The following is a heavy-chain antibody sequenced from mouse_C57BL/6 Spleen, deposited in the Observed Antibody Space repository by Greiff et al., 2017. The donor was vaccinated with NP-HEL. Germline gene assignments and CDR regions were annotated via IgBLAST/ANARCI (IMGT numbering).Heavy chain of an antibody. J-gene: IGHJ1*03. CDR2: IDPSDSYT. CDR1: GYTFTSYW. D-gene: IGHD1-1*01. V-gene: IGHV1-59*01. CDR3: ALYYGSSYEYFDV. Sequence: QVQLQQSGAELVRPGTSVKLSCKASGYTFTSYWMHWVKQRPGQGLEWIGVIDPSDSYTNYNQKFKGKATLTVDTSSSTAYMQLSSLTSEDSAVYYCALYYGSSYEYFDVWGTGTTVTVSS.